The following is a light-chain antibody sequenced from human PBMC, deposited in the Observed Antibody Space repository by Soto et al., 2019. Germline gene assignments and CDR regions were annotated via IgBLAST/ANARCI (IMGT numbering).Light chain of an antibody. Sequence: EIVFTQSPATLSLSPGERATLYWRASQSVSSYLAWYQQKPGQAPRVFIYDASNRATGIPARGSGRGSGTEFTRTISSLEPEDVEVDYCQQRSNWTPTFGPGTRLEIK. CDR2: DAS. J-gene: IGKJ5*01. V-gene: IGKV3-11*01. CDR3: QQRSNWTPT. CDR1: QSVSSY.